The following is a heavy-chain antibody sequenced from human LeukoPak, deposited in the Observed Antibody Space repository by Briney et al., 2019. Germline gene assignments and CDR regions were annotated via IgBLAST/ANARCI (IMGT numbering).Heavy chain of an antibody. CDR3: ARGPSWGGRFDY. V-gene: IGHV1-69*13. CDR2: IIPIFGTA. CDR1: GGTFTSYA. Sequence: SVKVSCKASGGTFTSYAISWVRQAPGQGLEWMGGIIPIFGTANYAEKFQGRVAITADESTSTAYMEMSSLRSEDTAVYYCARGPSWGGRFDYWGQGTLVTFSA. D-gene: IGHD2-2*01. J-gene: IGHJ4*02.